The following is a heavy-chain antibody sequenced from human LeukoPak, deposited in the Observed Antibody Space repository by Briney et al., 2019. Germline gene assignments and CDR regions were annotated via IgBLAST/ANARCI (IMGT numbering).Heavy chain of an antibody. Sequence: PSETLSLTCTVSGYSISSGYYWGWIRQPPGKGLEWIGSIYHSGSTYYNPSLKSRVTISVDTFKNQFSLKLTSVTAADTAVYSCARVHFNSENYHPWFDPWGQGTLVTVSS. V-gene: IGHV4-38-2*02. CDR1: GYSISSGYY. D-gene: IGHD2/OR15-2a*01. CDR3: ARVHFNSENYHPWFDP. J-gene: IGHJ5*02. CDR2: IYHSGST.